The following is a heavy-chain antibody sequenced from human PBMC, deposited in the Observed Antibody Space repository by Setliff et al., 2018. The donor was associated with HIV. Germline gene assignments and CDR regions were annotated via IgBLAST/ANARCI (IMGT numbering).Heavy chain of an antibody. CDR1: GGSFTGYY. D-gene: IGHD3-22*01. Sequence: PSETLSLTCAVSGGSFTGYYWSWIRQTPGKGLEWIAGINHSGNTNYNPSLKSRVTISVVTSKSHFSLKMTSVTAADTAIYFCARGALSLTMTKLLSFFDSWGQGTQVTVS. CDR3: ARGALSLTMTKLLSFFDS. CDR2: INHSGNT. J-gene: IGHJ4*02. V-gene: IGHV4-34*01.